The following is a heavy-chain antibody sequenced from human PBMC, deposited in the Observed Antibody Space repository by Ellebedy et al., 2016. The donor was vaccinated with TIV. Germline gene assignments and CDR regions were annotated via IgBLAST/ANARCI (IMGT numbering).Heavy chain of an antibody. D-gene: IGHD6-13*01. CDR1: GFTLSSNY. V-gene: IGHV3-53*01. J-gene: IGHJ4*02. CDR2: IHADGST. Sequence: GESLKISCAASGFTLSSNYMSWVRQAPGKGPEWVSVIHADGSTYYADSVKGRFTVSRDNDKNSVYLQMNSLRDQDTAVYYCARDRGTSWVEFDYWGQGTLVTVSS. CDR3: ARDRGTSWVEFDY.